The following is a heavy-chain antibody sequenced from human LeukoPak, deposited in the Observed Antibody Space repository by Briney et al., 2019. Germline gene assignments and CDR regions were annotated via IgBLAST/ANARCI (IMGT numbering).Heavy chain of an antibody. J-gene: IGHJ3*02. V-gene: IGHV5-51*01. CDR2: IYPGDSDT. Sequence: GGSLKISCKNSGYSFTTYWIGWVRQMPGKGLEWMGIIYPGDSDTRYNPSFQGQVTISADKSISTAYLQWSSLKASDTAMCYCARRSSYYDSSGYHDAFDIWGQGTMVTVSS. CDR3: ARRSSYYDSSGYHDAFDI. D-gene: IGHD3-22*01. CDR1: GYSFTTYW.